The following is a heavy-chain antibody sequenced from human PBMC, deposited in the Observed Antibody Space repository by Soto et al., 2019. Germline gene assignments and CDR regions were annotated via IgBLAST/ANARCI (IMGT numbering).Heavy chain of an antibody. D-gene: IGHD6-13*01. CDR3: ARASSQAKNWFDP. V-gene: IGHV3-11*01. J-gene: IGHJ5*02. Sequence: GGSLRLSCAASGFTFSDYYMSWIRQAPGKGLEWVSYISSSGSTIYYADSVKGRFTISRDNAKNSLYLQMNSLRAEDTAVYYCARASSQAKNWFDPWGQGTLVTVSS. CDR2: ISSSGSTI. CDR1: GFTFSDYY.